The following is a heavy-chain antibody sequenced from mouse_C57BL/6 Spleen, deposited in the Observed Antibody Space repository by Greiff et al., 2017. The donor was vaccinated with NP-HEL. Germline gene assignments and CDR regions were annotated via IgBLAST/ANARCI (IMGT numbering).Heavy chain of an antibody. CDR3: ANQGSNYPYAMDY. Sequence: VKSVESGPGLVAPSQSLSITRTVSGFQFTSHGVDWVRQPSGKGPEWLGVIWGGGRTNYNSAHMSRLSISNDNSKSQIFLKMNSLHTDDTAMYYCANQGSNYPYAMDYWGQGTSVTVSS. CDR1: GFQFTSHG. V-gene: IGHV2-9*01. D-gene: IGHD2-1*01. CDR2: IWGGGRT. J-gene: IGHJ4*01.